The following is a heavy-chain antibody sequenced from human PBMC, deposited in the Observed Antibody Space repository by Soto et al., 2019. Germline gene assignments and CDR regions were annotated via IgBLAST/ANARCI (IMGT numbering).Heavy chain of an antibody. CDR1: GFTFSNAW. CDR3: ATDRFLEWLPHLSGMNV. D-gene: IGHD3-3*01. CDR2: IKSKTDGGTT. Sequence: EVQLVESGGGLLKPGGSLRLSCAASGFTFSNAWMNWVRQAPGKGLEWVGRIKSKTDGGTTDYAAPVKGRFIISRDDSKNTVYLQLNSLKAEDTAVYYCATDRFLEWLPHLSGMNVWGQGTTVTVSS. V-gene: IGHV3-15*07. J-gene: IGHJ6*02.